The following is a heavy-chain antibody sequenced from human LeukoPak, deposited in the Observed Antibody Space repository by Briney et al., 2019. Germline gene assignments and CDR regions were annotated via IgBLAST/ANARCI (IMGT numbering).Heavy chain of an antibody. D-gene: IGHD1-7*01. J-gene: IGHJ5*02. CDR3: ARGGNYDSPDP. V-gene: IGHV4-39*07. CDR1: GGSTSISTYY. CDR2: INHSGST. Sequence: SETLSLTCKVSGGSTSISTYYWSWIRQPPGKGLEWIGEINHSGSTNYNPSLKSRVTISVDTSKNQFSLKLSSVTAADTAVYYCARGGNYDSPDPWGQGTLVTVSS.